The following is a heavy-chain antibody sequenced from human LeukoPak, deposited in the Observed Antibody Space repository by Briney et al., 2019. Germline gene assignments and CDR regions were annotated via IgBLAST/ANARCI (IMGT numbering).Heavy chain of an antibody. V-gene: IGHV3-49*04. CDR1: GFTFGDYA. CDR3: TRDAPELLWFGETIYGMDV. CDR2: IRSKAYGGTT. J-gene: IGHJ6*02. Sequence: GGSLRLSCTASGFTFGDYAMSWVRQAPGKGLEWVGFIRSKAYGGTTEYAASVKGRFTISRDDSKSIAYLQMNSLKTEDTAVYYCTRDAPELLWFGETIYGMDVWGQGTTVTVSS. D-gene: IGHD3-10*01.